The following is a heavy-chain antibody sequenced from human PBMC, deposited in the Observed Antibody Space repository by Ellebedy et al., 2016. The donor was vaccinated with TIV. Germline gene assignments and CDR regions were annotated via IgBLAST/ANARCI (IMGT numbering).Heavy chain of an antibody. D-gene: IGHD3-10*01. CDR2: INPNSGGT. V-gene: IGHV1-2*02. J-gene: IGHJ4*02. CDR3: ATDRGSGSYVFDY. CDR1: GYTFTSYY. Sequence: AASVKVSCKASGYTFTSYYMHWVRQAPGQGLEWMGWINPNSGGTNYAQKFQGRVTMTEDTSTDTAYMELSSLRSEDTAVYYCATDRGSGSYVFDYWGQGTLVTVSS.